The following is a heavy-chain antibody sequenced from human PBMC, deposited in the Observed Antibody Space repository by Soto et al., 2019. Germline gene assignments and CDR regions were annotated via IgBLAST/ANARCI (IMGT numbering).Heavy chain of an antibody. Sequence: QVQLVESGGGVVQPGGSLRLSCAASGFSFSNTGMHWVRQAPGKGLEWVAVISFDGTNKNYGDSVKGRFAISRDNSKNFRYLQMSSLRGEDTAVYSCARDESPPRKPSWFDPWGQGTRVTVSS. CDR2: ISFDGTNK. V-gene: IGHV3-30*03. CDR3: ARDESPPRKPSWFDP. J-gene: IGHJ5*02. CDR1: GFSFSNTG.